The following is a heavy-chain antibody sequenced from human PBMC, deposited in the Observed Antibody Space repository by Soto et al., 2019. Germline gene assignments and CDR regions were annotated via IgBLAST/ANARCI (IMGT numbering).Heavy chain of an antibody. J-gene: IGHJ6*02. Sequence: EVQLLESGGGLVQPGGSLRLSCAASGFTFSSYSMSWVRQAPGKGLEWVSGFRSSGDDGTTYYADSVKGRFTISRDNSKNTLYLQMNRLRAEDTAVYYCARDLGNYYDSSGYYYYYYYGMDVWGQGTTVTVSS. CDR3: ARDLGNYYDSSGYYYYYYYGMDV. D-gene: IGHD3-22*01. V-gene: IGHV3-23*01. CDR1: GFTFSSYS. CDR2: FRSSGDDGTT.